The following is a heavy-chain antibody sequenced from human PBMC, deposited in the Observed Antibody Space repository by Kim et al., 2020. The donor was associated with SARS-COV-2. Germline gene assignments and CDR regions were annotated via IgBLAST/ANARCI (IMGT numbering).Heavy chain of an antibody. V-gene: IGHV3-23*01. CDR1: GFTFSSYA. D-gene: IGHD3-22*01. CDR2: ISGSGGST. Sequence: GGSLRLSCAASGFTFSSYAMSWVRQAPGKGLEWVSAISGSGGSTYYADSVKGRFTISRDNSKNTLYLQMNSLRAEDTAVYYCAKARKSSIVVVISNNYDAFDIWSQGTMVTVSS. J-gene: IGHJ3*02. CDR3: AKARKSSIVVVISNNYDAFDI.